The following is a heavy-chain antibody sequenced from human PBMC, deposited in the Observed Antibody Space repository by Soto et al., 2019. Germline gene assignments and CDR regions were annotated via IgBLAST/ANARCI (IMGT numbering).Heavy chain of an antibody. V-gene: IGHV4-59*01. CDR1: GGSISSYY. D-gene: IGHD3-22*01. CDR3: ARDYYDSSGYYLYGMDV. J-gene: IGHJ6*02. Sequence: PSETLSLTCTVSGGSISSYYWSWIRQPPGKGLEWIGYIYYSGSTNYNPSLKRRVTISVDTSKNQFSLKLSSVTAADTAVYYCARDYYDSSGYYLYGMDVWGQGTTVTVSS. CDR2: IYYSGST.